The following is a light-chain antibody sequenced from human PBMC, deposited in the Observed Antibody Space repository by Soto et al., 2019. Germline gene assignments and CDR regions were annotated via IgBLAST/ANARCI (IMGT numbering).Light chain of an antibody. V-gene: IGLV1-40*01. Sequence: QSVLTQPPSVSGAPGQRVTISCTGSSSNIGAGYDVHWYQQLPGTAPKLLIYGNSNRPSGVPDRFSGSKSGTSASLAITGLQAEDEADYYSQSYDSSLSAYAVFGGGTQLTVL. CDR1: SSNIGAGYD. J-gene: IGLJ7*01. CDR2: GNS. CDR3: QSYDSSLSAYAV.